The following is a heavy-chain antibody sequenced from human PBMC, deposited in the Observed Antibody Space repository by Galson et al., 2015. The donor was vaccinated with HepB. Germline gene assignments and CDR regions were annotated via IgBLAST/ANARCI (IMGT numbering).Heavy chain of an antibody. Sequence: SLRLSCAASGFTFSSYSMNWVRQAPGKGLEWVSSISSSSSYTYYADSVKGRFTISRDNAKNSLYLQMNSLRAEDTAVYYCARDPRYYYDSSGSSIDYWGQGTLVTVSS. CDR2: ISSSSSYT. CDR1: GFTFSSYS. V-gene: IGHV3-21*01. CDR3: ARDPRYYYDSSGSSIDY. J-gene: IGHJ4*02. D-gene: IGHD3-22*01.